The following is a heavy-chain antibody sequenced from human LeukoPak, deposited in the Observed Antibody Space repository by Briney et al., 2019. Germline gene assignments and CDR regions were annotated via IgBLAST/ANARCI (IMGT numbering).Heavy chain of an antibody. CDR3: TRGNIATRRGDNWFDP. CDR2: FDLNSGGT. Sequence: ASVKVSCKASGHTFTSYDINWVRQATGQGLERMGWFDLNSGGTNYAQKFQGRVAITRDTSIATAYMELSRLTSDDTAVYYCTRGNIATRRGDNWFDPWGQGTLVTVSS. J-gene: IGHJ5*02. V-gene: IGHV1-2*02. D-gene: IGHD6-6*01. CDR1: GHTFTSYD.